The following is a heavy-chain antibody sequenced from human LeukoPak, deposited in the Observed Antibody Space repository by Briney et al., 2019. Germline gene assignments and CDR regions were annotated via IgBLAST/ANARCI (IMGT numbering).Heavy chain of an antibody. CDR3: ARAVPFDY. J-gene: IGHJ4*02. CDR2: IYHSGST. CDR1: GGSISSGGYS. Sequence: SETLSLTCAVSGGSISSGGYSWSWIRQPPGKGLEWIGYIYHSGSTYYNPSLKSRVTISVDRSKNQFSLRLSSVTAADTAVYYCARAVPFDYWGQGTLVTVSS. V-gene: IGHV4-30-2*01.